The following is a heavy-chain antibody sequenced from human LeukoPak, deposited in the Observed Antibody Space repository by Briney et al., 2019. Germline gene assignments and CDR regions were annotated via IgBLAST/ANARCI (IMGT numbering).Heavy chain of an antibody. J-gene: IGHJ3*02. CDR1: GGSFRGYY. Sequence: SETLSLTCAVYGGSFRGYYWSWIRKPPGKGLEWIGEINHSGRTNYNPSLKSRVTISVDTSKNQFSLKLSSVTAADTAVYYCASTNGNYYDSSGYYSPGAFDIWGQGTMLTVSS. CDR3: ASTNGNYYDSSGYYSPGAFDI. V-gene: IGHV4-34*01. D-gene: IGHD3-22*01. CDR2: INHSGRT.